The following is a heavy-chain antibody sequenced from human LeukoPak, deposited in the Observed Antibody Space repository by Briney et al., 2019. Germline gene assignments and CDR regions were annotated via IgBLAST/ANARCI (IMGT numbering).Heavy chain of an antibody. Sequence: SVKVSCKASGGTFSSYAISWVRQAPGQGLEWMGGIIPIFGTANYAQKFQGRVTTTADESTSAAYMELSSLRSEDTAVYYCARTYSSGWYAYNWFDPWGQGTLVTVSS. D-gene: IGHD6-19*01. CDR2: IIPIFGTA. V-gene: IGHV1-69*01. CDR1: GGTFSSYA. J-gene: IGHJ5*02. CDR3: ARTYSSGWYAYNWFDP.